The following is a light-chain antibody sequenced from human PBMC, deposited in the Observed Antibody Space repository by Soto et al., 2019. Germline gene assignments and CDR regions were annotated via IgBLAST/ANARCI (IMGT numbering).Light chain of an antibody. J-gene: IGLJ1*01. CDR2: RNN. Sequence: QAVVTQSPSASGTPGQTVTISCSGSSGTNYVYWYQQLPGTAPKLLIYRNNQRPSGVPDRFSGSKSGTSASLAISGLRSEDEADYYCAAWDDSLSGFYDFGTGTKVTVL. CDR1: SGTNY. CDR3: AAWDDSLSGFYD. V-gene: IGLV1-47*01.